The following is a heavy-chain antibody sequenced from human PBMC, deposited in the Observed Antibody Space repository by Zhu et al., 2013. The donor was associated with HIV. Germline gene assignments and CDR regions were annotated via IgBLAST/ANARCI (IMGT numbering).Heavy chain of an antibody. Sequence: QVQLVQSGAEVKKPGSSVKVSCKASGGTFSSYAISWVRQAPGQGLEWMGWIIPMFTITNYAQKFQGRVTITADESTSTAYMELSSLRSEDTAVYYCARDSRSSSGFDYWGQGTLVTVSS. J-gene: IGHJ4*02. CDR3: ARDSRSSSGFDY. V-gene: IGHV1-69*01. CDR2: IIPMFTIT. CDR1: GGTFSSYA. D-gene: IGHD6-6*01.